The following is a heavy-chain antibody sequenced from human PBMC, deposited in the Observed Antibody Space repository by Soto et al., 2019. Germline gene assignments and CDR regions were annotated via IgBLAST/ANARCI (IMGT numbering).Heavy chain of an antibody. V-gene: IGHV1-58*02. CDR2: IVVGSGHI. CDR1: GFTFINSA. J-gene: IGHJ4*02. CDR3: AAVRGGGATFLF. D-gene: IGHD1-26*01. Sequence: SVKVSCKASGFTFINSAIQWVLQARGQRLEWMGWIVVGSGHINYAQKFQERLSITRDMSTSTAYMELSSLTLEDTAVYYCAAVRGGGATFLFWGPGTLVTVSS.